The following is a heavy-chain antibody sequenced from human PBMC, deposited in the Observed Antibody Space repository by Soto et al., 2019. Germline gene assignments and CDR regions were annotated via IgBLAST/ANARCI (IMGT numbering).Heavy chain of an antibody. J-gene: IGHJ6*02. CDR3: ARSNEYSSAWATDYYDGLDV. V-gene: IGHV3-23*01. CDR2: ISESGGST. Sequence: PGGSLRLSCAASGFTFNTFAMTWVRQAPGKGLEWVSGISESGGSTYYADSVKGRFTISRDISRHTLFLQMNTLRADDTAVYYYARSNEYSSAWATDYYDGLDVWGQGTTVTVS. CDR1: GFTFNTFA. D-gene: IGHD3-16*01.